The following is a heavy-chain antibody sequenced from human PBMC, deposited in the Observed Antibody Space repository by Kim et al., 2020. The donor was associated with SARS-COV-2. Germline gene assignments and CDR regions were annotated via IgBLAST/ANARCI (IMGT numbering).Heavy chain of an antibody. V-gene: IGHV4-34*01. Sequence: SETLSLTCAVYGGSFSGYYWSWIRQPPGKGLEWIGEINHSGSTNYNPSLKSRVTISVDTSKNQFSLKLSSVTAADTAVYYCAVEAPLDDILTGGGAFDIWGQGTMVTVSS. CDR3: AVEAPLDDILTGGGAFDI. CDR1: GGSFSGYY. J-gene: IGHJ3*02. D-gene: IGHD3-9*01. CDR2: INHSGST.